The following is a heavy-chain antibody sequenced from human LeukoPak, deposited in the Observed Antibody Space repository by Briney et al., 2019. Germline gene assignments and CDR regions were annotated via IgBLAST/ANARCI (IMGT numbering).Heavy chain of an antibody. CDR3: VSSTEQQLIPYDY. J-gene: IGHJ4*02. CDR2: IYGGGAA. V-gene: IGHV3-66*02. Sequence: GGSLRLSCAASGINVSTNYMTWIRQAPGKGLEWVSLIYGGGAAYYAESARGRFIISRGNSKNTLFLQMNSLRAEDTAVYYCVSSTEQQLIPYDYWGQGTHVAVSS. CDR1: GINVSTNY. D-gene: IGHD6-13*01.